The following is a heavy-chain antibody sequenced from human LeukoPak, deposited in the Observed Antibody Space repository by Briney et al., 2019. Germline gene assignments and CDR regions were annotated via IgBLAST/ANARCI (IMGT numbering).Heavy chain of an antibody. D-gene: IGHD3-22*01. CDR3: ARDHYYDSSGYYPDAFDI. Sequence: ASVKASCTASGYTSTGYYMHWVRQAPGPGLEWMGWINPNSGGTNYAQKFQGRVTMTRDTSISTAYMELSRLRSDDTAVYYCARDHYYDSSGYYPDAFDIWGQGTMVTVSS. CDR1: GYTSTGYY. CDR2: INPNSGGT. V-gene: IGHV1-2*02. J-gene: IGHJ3*02.